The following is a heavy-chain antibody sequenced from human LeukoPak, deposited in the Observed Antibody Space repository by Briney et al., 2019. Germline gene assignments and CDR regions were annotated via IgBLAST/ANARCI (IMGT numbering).Heavy chain of an antibody. D-gene: IGHD3-10*01. V-gene: IGHV4-34*01. Sequence: SETLSLTCAVYGGSFSGYYWSWIRQPPGKGLEWIGEINHSGSTNYNPSLKSRDTISVDTSKNQFSLKLSSVTAADTAVYYCARDRLIGSGSLDYWGQGTLVTVSS. J-gene: IGHJ4*02. CDR1: GGSFSGYY. CDR2: INHSGST. CDR3: ARDRLIGSGSLDY.